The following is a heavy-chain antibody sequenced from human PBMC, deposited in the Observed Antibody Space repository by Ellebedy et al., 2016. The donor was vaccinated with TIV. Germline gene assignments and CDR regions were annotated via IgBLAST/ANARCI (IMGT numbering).Heavy chain of an antibody. J-gene: IGHJ5*02. CDR3: ARDWPHIVVVVAATHSGFDP. CDR2: ISYDGSNK. D-gene: IGHD2-15*01. CDR1: GFTFSSYA. Sequence: GESLKISXAASGFTFSSYAMHWVRQAPGKGLEWVAVISYDGSNKYYADSVKGRFTISRDNSKNTLHLQMNSLRTEDTAVYYCARDWPHIVVVVAATHSGFDPWGQGTLVTVSS. V-gene: IGHV3-30-3*01.